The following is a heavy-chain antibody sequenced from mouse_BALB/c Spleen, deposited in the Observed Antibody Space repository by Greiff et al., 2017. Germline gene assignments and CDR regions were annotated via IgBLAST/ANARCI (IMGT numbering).Heavy chain of an antibody. CDR2: IWAGGST. J-gene: IGHJ4*01. Sequence: VMLVESGPGLVAPSQSLSITCTVSGFSLTSYGVHWVRQPPGKGLEWLGVIWAGGSTNYNSALMSRLSISKDNSKSQVFLKMNSLQTDDTAMYYCARDKNYRYDYAMDYWGQGTSVTVSS. D-gene: IGHD2-14*01. V-gene: IGHV2-9*02. CDR3: ARDKNYRYDYAMDY. CDR1: GFSLTSYG.